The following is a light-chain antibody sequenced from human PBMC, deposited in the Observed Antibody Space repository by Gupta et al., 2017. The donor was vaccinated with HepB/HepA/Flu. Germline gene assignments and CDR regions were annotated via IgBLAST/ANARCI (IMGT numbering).Light chain of an antibody. Sequence: QSALTQPASVSGSPGQSLTISCTGTSSDIGAYNYVSWYQQHPGKVPKLIIYDVSHRPSGVSNRFSASKSGNTASLSISGLQAEDEADYYCSSYRSGDSVIFGGGTKLTVL. J-gene: IGLJ2*01. V-gene: IGLV2-14*03. CDR2: DVS. CDR1: SSDIGAYNY. CDR3: SSYRSGDSVI.